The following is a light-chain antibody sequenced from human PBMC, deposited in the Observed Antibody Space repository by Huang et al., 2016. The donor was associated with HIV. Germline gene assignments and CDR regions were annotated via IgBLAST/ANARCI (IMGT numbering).Light chain of an antibody. J-gene: IGKJ1*01. CDR3: QQYNNGPPA. V-gene: IGKV3-15*01. Sequence: EVVMTQSPVTLSVSPGERATLSCRASRNLSNTLTWYQQKLGQAPRLLIYGTSNRATGSPARVSGTGSGTEFTRTISSLQSEDFAVYYCQQYNNGPPAFGQGTKVEIK. CDR2: GTS. CDR1: RNLSNT.